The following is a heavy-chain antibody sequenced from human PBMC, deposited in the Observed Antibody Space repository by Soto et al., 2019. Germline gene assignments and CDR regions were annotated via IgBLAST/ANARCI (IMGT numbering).Heavy chain of an antibody. Sequence: EVQLLQSGGGLVQPGGSLRLSCTASGFIYSIYAIAWVRQAPGKGLEWVSAISGSGGETYYADSVKGRFTISRDNSKNTVYLQMTNLRAEDTAVYYCAKEIAVEVATAPEYWGQGTLVTVSS. CDR3: AKEIAVEVATAPEY. J-gene: IGHJ4*02. CDR1: GFIYSIYA. D-gene: IGHD5-12*01. V-gene: IGHV3-23*01. CDR2: ISGSGGET.